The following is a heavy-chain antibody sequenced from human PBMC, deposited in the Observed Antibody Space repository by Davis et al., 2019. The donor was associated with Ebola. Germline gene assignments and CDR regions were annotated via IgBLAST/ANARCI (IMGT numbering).Heavy chain of an antibody. J-gene: IGHJ4*02. CDR3: ARGPTWIGFDY. V-gene: IGHV4-34*01. Sequence: WIGEINHSGSTNYNPSLKSRVTISVDTSKNQFSLKLSSVTAADTAVYYCARGPTWIGFDYWGQGTLVTVSS. CDR2: INHSGST. D-gene: IGHD3-3*01.